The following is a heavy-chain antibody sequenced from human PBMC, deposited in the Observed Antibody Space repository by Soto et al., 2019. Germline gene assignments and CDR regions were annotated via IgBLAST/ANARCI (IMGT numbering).Heavy chain of an antibody. CDR1: GVSISTYY. Sequence: QVQLQESGPGLVKPSETLSLTCSVSGVSISTYYWTWIRQPPGKGLEWIGEINQSGRTNYNPSLKSRVTISVDTPKNQFSLRLNSVTAADTAVYYCARAEAYSNYPARWGQGTLVTVSS. D-gene: IGHD4-4*01. V-gene: IGHV4-34*01. CDR2: INQSGRT. CDR3: ARAEAYSNYPAR. J-gene: IGHJ4*02.